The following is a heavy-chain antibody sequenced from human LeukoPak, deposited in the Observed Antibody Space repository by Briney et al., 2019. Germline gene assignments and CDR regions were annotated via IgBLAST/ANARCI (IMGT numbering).Heavy chain of an antibody. CDR2: IYYSGST. D-gene: IGHD6-13*01. V-gene: IGHV4-31*03. J-gene: IGHJ4*02. Sequence: SQTLSLTCTVSGGSISRGGYYWSWIRQHPGKGLEWIGYIYYSGSTYYNPSLKSRVTISVDTSKNQFSLKLSSVTAADTAVYYCARELAAASRGFDYWGQGTLVTVSS. CDR1: GGSISRGGYY. CDR3: ARELAAASRGFDY.